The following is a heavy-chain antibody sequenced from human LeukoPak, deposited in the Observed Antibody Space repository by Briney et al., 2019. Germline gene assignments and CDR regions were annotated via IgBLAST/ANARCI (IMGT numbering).Heavy chain of an antibody. V-gene: IGHV1-24*01. CDR2: FVPEDYET. CDR3: ATIAPGDLFDS. D-gene: IGHD7-27*01. J-gene: IGHJ4*02. CDR1: GSTLTEFS. Sequence: GASVKVSCKVSGSTLTEFSIHWVRQAPGKGLEWMGGFVPEDYETIYEQSFQGRVTMTEDTSTDTAYMELSSLRSEDTAMYYCATIAPGDLFDSWGQGTMVTVSS.